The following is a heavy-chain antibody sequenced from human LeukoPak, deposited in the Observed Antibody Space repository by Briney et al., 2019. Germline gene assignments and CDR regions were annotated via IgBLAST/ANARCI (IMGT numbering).Heavy chain of an antibody. CDR1: NTSISGAND. CDR3: ARVTDFWSGYYIRYFDL. V-gene: IGHV4-38-2*02. Sequence: PSETLSLTCTVSNTSISGANDWGWVRQPPGKGLEWIVTIHHSGRTYYNPSLKSRVTISADTSKNEFSMKLTSVTATDTAVYYCARVTDFWSGYYIRYFDLWGQGSLVAASS. D-gene: IGHD3-3*01. J-gene: IGHJ5*02. CDR2: IHHSGRT.